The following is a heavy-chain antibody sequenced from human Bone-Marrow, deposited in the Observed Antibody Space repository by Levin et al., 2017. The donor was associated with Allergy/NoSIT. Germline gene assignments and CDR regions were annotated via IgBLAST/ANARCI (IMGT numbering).Heavy chain of an antibody. CDR2: IYYSGST. CDR1: GDSISGYY. V-gene: IGHV4-59*01. Sequence: PSQTLSLTCTVSGDSISGYYWSWIRQPPGKGLEWIGHIYYSGSTNYNPSLKSRTTLSVDMSRNQFSLKLSSVTAGDTAVYYCARDKIIMLRGDTYYDGMDVWGQGTTVTVSS. D-gene: IGHD3-10*01. CDR3: ARDKIIMLRGDTYYDGMDV. J-gene: IGHJ6*02.